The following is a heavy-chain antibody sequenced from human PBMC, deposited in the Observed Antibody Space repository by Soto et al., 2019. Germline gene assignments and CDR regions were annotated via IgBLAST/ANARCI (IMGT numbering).Heavy chain of an antibody. CDR2: TNQDGSEK. CDR1: GFSFRSDW. Sequence: EDQLVESGGGLVQPGGSLRLTCAVSGFSFRSDWMNWVRQAPGKGLEWVAHTNQDGSEKYYLDSVKGRFTIFRDNAKNSLILQMKGLRAEDTDVYYCSGGVGDAVWGQGTLVTVSS. V-gene: IGHV3-7*04. J-gene: IGHJ4*02. D-gene: IGHD1-26*01. CDR3: SGGVGDAV.